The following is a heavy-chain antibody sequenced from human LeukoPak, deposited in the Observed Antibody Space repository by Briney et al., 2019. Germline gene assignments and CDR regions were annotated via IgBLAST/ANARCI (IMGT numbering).Heavy chain of an antibody. CDR3: ARDGGYSYGSDAFDI. V-gene: IGHV4-39*07. D-gene: IGHD5-18*01. Sequence: SETLSLTCTVSGGSISSSRYYWGWIRQPPGKGLEWIGSIYYSGSTYYNPSLKSRVTISVDTSKNQFSLKLSSVTAADTAVYYCARDGGYSYGSDAFDIWGQGTMVTVSS. J-gene: IGHJ3*02. CDR1: GGSISSSRYY. CDR2: IYYSGST.